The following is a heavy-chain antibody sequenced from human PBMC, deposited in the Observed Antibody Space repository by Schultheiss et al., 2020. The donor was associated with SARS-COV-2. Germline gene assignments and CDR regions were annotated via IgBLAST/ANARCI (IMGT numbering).Heavy chain of an antibody. V-gene: IGHV4-4*07. D-gene: IGHD3-10*01. CDR3: ARGRITMVRGVIPVAFDI. Sequence: SETLSLTCTVSGGSISSYYWSWIRQPAGKGLEWIGRIYTSGSTNYNPSLKSRVTMSVDTSKNQFSLKLSSVTAADTAVYYCARGRITMVRGVIPVAFDIWGQGTMVTVSS. J-gene: IGHJ3*02. CDR1: GGSISSYY. CDR2: IYTSGST.